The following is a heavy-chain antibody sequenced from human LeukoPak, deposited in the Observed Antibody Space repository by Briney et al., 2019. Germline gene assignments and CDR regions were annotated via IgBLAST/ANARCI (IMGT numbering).Heavy chain of an antibody. CDR1: GGSISSGNYY. V-gene: IGHV4-61*02. CDR2: IYTSGST. J-gene: IGHJ5*02. CDR3: ARGNTYYYTLGSNTWFDP. D-gene: IGHD3-10*01. Sequence: SETLSLTCTVSGGSISSGNYYWSWIRQPAGKGLEWVGRIYTSGSTNYNPSLESRVTISLDTSKNQFSLNLSSVTAADTAIYYCARGNTYYYTLGSNTWFDPWGQGTLVTVSS.